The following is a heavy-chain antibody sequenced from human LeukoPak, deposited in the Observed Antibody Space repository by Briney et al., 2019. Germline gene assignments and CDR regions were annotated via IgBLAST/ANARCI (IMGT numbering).Heavy chain of an antibody. CDR1: GGSISSSSYY. CDR3: AREATVTSQEFDY. D-gene: IGHD4-17*01. J-gene: IGHJ4*02. V-gene: IGHV4-39*07. CDR2: IYYSGST. Sequence: SETLSLTCTVSGGSISSSSYYWGWIRKPPGKGLEWIGRIYYSGSTYYNPSLKIRVTISVDTSKNQFSLKLSSVTAADTAVYYCAREATVTSQEFDYWGQGTLGTVSS.